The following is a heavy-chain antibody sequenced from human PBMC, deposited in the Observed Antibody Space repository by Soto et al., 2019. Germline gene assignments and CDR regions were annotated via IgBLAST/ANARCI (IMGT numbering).Heavy chain of an antibody. CDR3: ALRGYSGTY. CDR2: MYNTGST. J-gene: IGHJ4*02. V-gene: IGHV4-59*08. Sequence: PSETLSLTCTVSGGSISGYYWSWIRQPPGKGLEWIGYMYNTGSTVYNPSFKSRVTISVDTSKNQFSLKLSSVTAADTAVYYCALRGYSGTYWGQGTLVTVSS. CDR1: GGSISGYY. D-gene: IGHD5-12*01.